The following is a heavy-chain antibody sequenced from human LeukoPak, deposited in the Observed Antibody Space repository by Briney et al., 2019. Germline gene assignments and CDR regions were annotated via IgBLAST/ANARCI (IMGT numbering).Heavy chain of an antibody. D-gene: IGHD1-26*01. J-gene: IGHJ3*02. CDR2: IYTSGST. Sequence: SETLSLTCTVSGGSISSYYWSWIRQPAGKGLEWIGRIYTSGSTNYNPSLKSRVTMSVDTSKNQFSLKLSSVTAADTAVYYCARPTGGGSYALDAIDIWGQGTMVTVSS. CDR3: ARPTGGGSYALDAIDI. CDR1: GGSISSYY. V-gene: IGHV4-4*07.